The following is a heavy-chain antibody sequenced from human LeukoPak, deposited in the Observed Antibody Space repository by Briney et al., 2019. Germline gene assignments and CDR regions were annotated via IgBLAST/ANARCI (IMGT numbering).Heavy chain of an antibody. D-gene: IGHD5-18*01. CDR1: GFTFSSYS. J-gene: IGHJ4*02. CDR2: ISSSSSTI. Sequence: GESLRLSCAASGFTFSSYSMNWVRQAPGKGLEWVSYISSSSSTIYYADSVKGRFTISRDNAKNSLYLQMNSLRAEDTAVYYCARGRGYSYGAHFDYWGQGTLVTVSS. V-gene: IGHV3-48*01. CDR3: ARGRGYSYGAHFDY.